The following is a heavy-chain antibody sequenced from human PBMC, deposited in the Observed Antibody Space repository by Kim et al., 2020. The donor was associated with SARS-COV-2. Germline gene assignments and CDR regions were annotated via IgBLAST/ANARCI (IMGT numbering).Heavy chain of an antibody. Sequence: FQGRVTITRDTSASTAYMELSSLRSEDTAVYYCARALYYYGSGSPIWFDPWGQGTLVTVSS. D-gene: IGHD3-10*01. CDR3: ARALYYYGSGSPIWFDP. V-gene: IGHV1-3*01. J-gene: IGHJ5*02.